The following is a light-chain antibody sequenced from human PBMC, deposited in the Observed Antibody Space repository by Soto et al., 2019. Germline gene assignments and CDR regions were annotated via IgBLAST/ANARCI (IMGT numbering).Light chain of an antibody. CDR3: QHYNSLPIT. Sequence: DIQMTQSPSCLSAFVGDRVTITCEASQTISNYLNWYQQKPGKAPKLLIYDASNLETGVPSRFSGSGSGTDFTFTINSLQPEDIGTYYCQHYNSLPITFGQGTRLEIK. CDR2: DAS. V-gene: IGKV1-33*01. J-gene: IGKJ5*01. CDR1: QTISNY.